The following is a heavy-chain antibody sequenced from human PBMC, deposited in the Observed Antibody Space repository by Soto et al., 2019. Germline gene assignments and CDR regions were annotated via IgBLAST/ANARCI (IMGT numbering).Heavy chain of an antibody. Sequence: ASVKVSCKASGYTFTGYYMHWVRQAPGQGLEWMGWINPNSGGTNYAQKFQGWVTMTRDTSISTAYMELSRLRSDDTAVYYCARASRIVVVVAATRGAFDIWGQGTMVTV. CDR2: INPNSGGT. V-gene: IGHV1-2*04. D-gene: IGHD2-15*01. CDR3: ARASRIVVVVAATRGAFDI. J-gene: IGHJ3*02. CDR1: GYTFTGYY.